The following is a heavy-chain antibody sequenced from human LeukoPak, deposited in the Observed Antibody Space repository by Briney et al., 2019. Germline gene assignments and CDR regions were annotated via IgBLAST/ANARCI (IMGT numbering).Heavy chain of an antibody. V-gene: IGHV1-69*13. D-gene: IGHD6-19*01. J-gene: IGHJ4*02. Sequence: SVKVSCKASGGTFSRYAISWVRQAPGQGHEWTGGILPIIGTANYAQKFQGRVTITADESTSTAYMELSSLRSEDTAVYYCATSRIAVAGTGLDYWGQGTLVAVSS. CDR3: ATSRIAVAGTGLDY. CDR1: GGTFSRYA. CDR2: ILPIIGTA.